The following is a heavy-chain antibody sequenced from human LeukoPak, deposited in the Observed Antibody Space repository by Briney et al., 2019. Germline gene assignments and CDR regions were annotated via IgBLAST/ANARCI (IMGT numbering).Heavy chain of an antibody. J-gene: IGHJ4*02. V-gene: IGHV3-72*01. Sequence: GGSLRLSCAASGFSLSNHYMDWVRQAPGKGLEWVGRTRNRADSYTTEYAASVRGRFIISRDDSKNSLFLQMNSLKTEDTAVYFCARGVDYGDGFDYWGQGTLVTVSS. CDR2: TRNRADSYTT. CDR3: ARGVDYGDGFDY. D-gene: IGHD4-17*01. CDR1: GFSLSNHY.